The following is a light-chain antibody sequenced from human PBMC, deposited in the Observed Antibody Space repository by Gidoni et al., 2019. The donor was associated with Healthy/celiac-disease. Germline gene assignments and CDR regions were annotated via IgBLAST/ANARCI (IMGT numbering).Light chain of an antibody. Sequence: EIALTQSPGTLSLSPGERATLSCRASQSVSSSYLDWYQQKPGQAPRLLLYGASTRATGIPDRFSGSGSGTDFTLTISRLEPEDFSVYYCQHYGSSQTFGQGTKVEIK. CDR3: QHYGSSQT. CDR2: GAS. CDR1: QSVSSSY. V-gene: IGKV3-20*01. J-gene: IGKJ1*01.